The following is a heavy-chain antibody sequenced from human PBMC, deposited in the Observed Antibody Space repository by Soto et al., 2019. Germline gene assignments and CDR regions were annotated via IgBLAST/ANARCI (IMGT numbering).Heavy chain of an antibody. D-gene: IGHD6-13*01. J-gene: IGHJ6*03. V-gene: IGHV4-31*03. CDR3: ARGNIAAAGTGAYYYMDV. CDR1: GGSISSGGYY. Sequence: LSLTCTVSGGSISSGGYYWSWIRQHPGKGLEWIGYIYYSGSTYYNPSLKSRVTISVDTSKNQFSLKLSSVTAADTAVYYCARGNIAAAGTGAYYYMDVWGKGTTVTVSS. CDR2: IYYSGST.